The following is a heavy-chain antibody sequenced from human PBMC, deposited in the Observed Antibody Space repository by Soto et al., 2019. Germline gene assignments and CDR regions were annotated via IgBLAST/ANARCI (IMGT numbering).Heavy chain of an antibody. Sequence: QVQLVESGGGVVQPGTSLRLSCADSGFTFSRYAMYWVRQAPGKGLEWVAVISYDGSSKYYADSVTGRFTISRDNSKNILYLQMAILRGDDTAVDYCARHRGYDITYYYNVMDVWGQGNTVTVSS. CDR2: ISYDGSSK. D-gene: IGHD5-18*01. CDR3: ARHRGYDITYYYNVMDV. V-gene: IGHV3-30-3*01. J-gene: IGHJ6*02. CDR1: GFTFSRYA.